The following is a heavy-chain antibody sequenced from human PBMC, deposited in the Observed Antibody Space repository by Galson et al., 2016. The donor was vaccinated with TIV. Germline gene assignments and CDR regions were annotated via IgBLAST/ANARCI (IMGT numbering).Heavy chain of an antibody. D-gene: IGHD3-22*01. Sequence: SVKVSCKGSGGPFRGWASRWVREAAGEGVGGVGGSVGVFGAVSYAQYGRGRVTITADESTSTVYMEVSSLRSEDTAVYYCARGPQYYHDRLDVWGQGTTVTVSS. CDR2: SVGVFGAV. CDR3: ARGPQYYHDRLDV. V-gene: IGHV1-69*13. CDR1: GGPFRGWA. J-gene: IGHJ6*02.